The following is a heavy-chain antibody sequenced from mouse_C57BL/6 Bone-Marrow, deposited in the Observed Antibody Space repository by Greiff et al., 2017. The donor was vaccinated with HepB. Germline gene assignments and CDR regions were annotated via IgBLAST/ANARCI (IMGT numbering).Heavy chain of an antibody. CDR2: IDPSDSYT. J-gene: IGHJ1*03. CDR3: ATKGDYYASSYWYFDV. Sequence: VQLQQPGAELVRPGTSVKLSCKASGYTFTSYWMHWVKQRPGQGLEWIGVIDPSDSYTNYNQKFKGKATLTVDTSSSTAYMQLSSLTSEDTAVYYYATKGDYYASSYWYFDVWGTGTTVTVSS. D-gene: IGHD1-1*01. CDR1: GYTFTSYW. V-gene: IGHV1-59*01.